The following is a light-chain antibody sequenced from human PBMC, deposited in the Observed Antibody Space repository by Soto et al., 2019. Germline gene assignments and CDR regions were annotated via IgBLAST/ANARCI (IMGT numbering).Light chain of an antibody. J-gene: IGKJ4*01. V-gene: IGKV1-27*01. Sequence: DIQMTQSPSSLSASVGDRVTITCWASQGISNYLAWYQQKPGKVPKLLIYAASTLQSGVPSRFSGSGSGTDFTLTISCLQPEDVATYYCQKYNSAPLTFGGGTKVEIK. CDR1: QGISNY. CDR3: QKYNSAPLT. CDR2: AAS.